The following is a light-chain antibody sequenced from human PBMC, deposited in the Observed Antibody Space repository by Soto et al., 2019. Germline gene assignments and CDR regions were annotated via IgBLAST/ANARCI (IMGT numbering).Light chain of an antibody. CDR2: SNT. CDR3: AAWDDSLNGVV. CDR1: SSNIGSHT. J-gene: IGLJ2*01. Sequence: QSVLTQPPSASGTPGQTIAISCSGGSSNIGSHTVNWYQHLPGTAPRLLIYSNTKRPSGVPDRFSGSKSGTSASLAISGLQSEYEGDYYCAAWDDSLNGVVFGGGTKLTVL. V-gene: IGLV1-44*01.